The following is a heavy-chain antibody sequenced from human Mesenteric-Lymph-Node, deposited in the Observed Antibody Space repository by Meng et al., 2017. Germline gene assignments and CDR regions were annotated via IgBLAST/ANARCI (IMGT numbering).Heavy chain of an antibody. Sequence: SLKISCAASGFTFDDYAMHWVRQAPGKGLEWVSGISWNSGSIGYADSVKGRFAIFRDNAKNSLYLQMNSLRAEDTALYYCARDLYSGSYNNAFDIWGQGTMVTVSS. CDR3: ARDLYSGSYNNAFDI. CDR2: ISWNSGSI. J-gene: IGHJ3*02. CDR1: GFTFDDYA. D-gene: IGHD1-26*01. V-gene: IGHV3-9*01.